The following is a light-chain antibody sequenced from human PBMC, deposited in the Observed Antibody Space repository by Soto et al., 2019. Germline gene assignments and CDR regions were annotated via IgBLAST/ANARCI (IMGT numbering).Light chain of an antibody. CDR1: QTISIR. Sequence: IQTTQCPSTWSAYLGDGVTNTSRASQTISIRLAWYQQKPAKDPKLLIYKASTLKSGVPSRFSGSGSGTEFTLTISSRQHEDFVTTYCHQSYSTVRTFGQGTKVDIK. V-gene: IGKV1-5*03. CDR2: KAS. CDR3: HQSYSTVRT. J-gene: IGKJ1*01.